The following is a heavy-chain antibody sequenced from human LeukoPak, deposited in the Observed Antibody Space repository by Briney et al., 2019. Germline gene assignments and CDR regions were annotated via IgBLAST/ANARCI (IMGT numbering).Heavy chain of an antibody. CDR2: ISRSGSTK. V-gene: IGHV3-11*01. Sequence: GGSLRLSCAASGFTFSDYNMRWIRQAPGKGLEWVSSISRSGSTKYYADSVKGRFTISRDNAKNSLFLQMNSLRAEDTAVYYCARVLRYCTGDNCYSGGLGYMDVWGKGTTVTISS. CDR1: GFTFSDYN. CDR3: ARVLRYCTGDNCYSGGLGYMDV. D-gene: IGHD2-15*01. J-gene: IGHJ6*03.